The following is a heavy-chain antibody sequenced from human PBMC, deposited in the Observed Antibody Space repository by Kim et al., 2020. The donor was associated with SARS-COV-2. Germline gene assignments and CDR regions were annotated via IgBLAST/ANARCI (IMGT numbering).Heavy chain of an antibody. CDR1: GFTFSSYD. CDR2: ISRSGTTI. V-gene: IGHV3-48*03. Sequence: GVSLRLSCAASGFTFSSYDVKWVRQAPGKGLEWISYISRSGTTIYYTDSVKGRFTISRDNAKNSLYLQLSSLRAEDTAIYYCARVDGRGYYYGMDVWGQGTTVTVSS. J-gene: IGHJ6*02. D-gene: IGHD3-16*01. CDR3: ARVDGRGYYYGMDV.